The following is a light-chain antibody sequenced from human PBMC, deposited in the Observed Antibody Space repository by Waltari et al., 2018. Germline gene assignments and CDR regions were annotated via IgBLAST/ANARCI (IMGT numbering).Light chain of an antibody. J-gene: IGKJ4*01. CDR3: QQYNNWPPLT. CDR2: GAS. V-gene: IGKV3-15*01. Sequence: EIVMTQSPATLSVSPGERATLPCRASQSVSNNLAWYQHKPGQAPRLLIYGASTRATGIPARFSGSGSGTEFTLTISRLQSEDFALYYCQQYNNWPPLTFGGGTKVEIK. CDR1: QSVSNN.